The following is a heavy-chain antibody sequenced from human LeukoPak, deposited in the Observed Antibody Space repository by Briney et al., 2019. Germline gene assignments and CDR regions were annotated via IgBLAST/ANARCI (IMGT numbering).Heavy chain of an antibody. CDR1: GFTFDDYA. D-gene: IGHD3-22*01. Sequence: GRSLRLSCAASGFTFDDYAMHWVRQAPGKGLEWVSGISWNSGSIGYADSVKGRFTISRDNAKNSLYLQMNSLRAEDTALYYCAKSLGLVVTDAFDIWGQGTMVTVSS. J-gene: IGHJ3*02. CDR3: AKSLGLVVTDAFDI. V-gene: IGHV3-9*01. CDR2: ISWNSGSI.